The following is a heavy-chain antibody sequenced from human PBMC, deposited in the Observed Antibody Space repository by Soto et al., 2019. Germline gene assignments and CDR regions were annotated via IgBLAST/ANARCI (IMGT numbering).Heavy chain of an antibody. CDR3: ARENSYQFDP. J-gene: IGHJ5*02. V-gene: IGHV4-4*07. D-gene: IGHD5-18*01. Sequence: QVQLQESGQGLVKPSETLSLTCTVSGDSIIGYHWSLIRQHAGKGLEWIGRIYSGGSTNYNPSLKRRVTMSVDTSKNQFSLNLNSVTAADKAVYYCARENSYQFDPWGQGTMVTVSS. CDR1: GDSIIGYH. CDR2: IYSGGST.